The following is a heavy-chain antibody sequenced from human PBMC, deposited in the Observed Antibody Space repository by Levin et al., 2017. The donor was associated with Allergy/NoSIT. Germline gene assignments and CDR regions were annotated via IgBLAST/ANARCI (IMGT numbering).Heavy chain of an antibody. D-gene: IGHD4-23*01. V-gene: IGHV3-23*01. CDR2: ISGSGDKT. CDR3: AKARPDGGTLDY. CDR1: EFTFSSYA. J-gene: IGHJ4*02. Sequence: ETLSLTCAASEFTFSSYAMSWVRQAPGKGLEWVSAISGSGDKTFYADSVKGRCTIARDNSKNTLYLRMNSLRPEDTAVYFCAKARPDGGTLDYWGRGTLVTVSS.